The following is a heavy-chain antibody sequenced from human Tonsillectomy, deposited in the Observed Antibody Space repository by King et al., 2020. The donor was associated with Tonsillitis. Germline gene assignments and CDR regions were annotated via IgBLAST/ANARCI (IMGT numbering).Heavy chain of an antibody. Sequence: EVQLVESGGRLVQPGRSLRLSCAASGFTFDDYAMHWVRQVPGKGLEWVSGINWNGAKIAYADSMKGRFTISRDNAKNSLYLQMNSLRAEDTALYYCEKVVPKDPLGDYGDSGGGIENWGQGTL. CDR1: GFTFDDYA. CDR2: INWNGAKI. V-gene: IGHV3-9*01. CDR3: EKVVPKDPLGDYGDSGGGIEN. D-gene: IGHD4-17*01. J-gene: IGHJ4*02.